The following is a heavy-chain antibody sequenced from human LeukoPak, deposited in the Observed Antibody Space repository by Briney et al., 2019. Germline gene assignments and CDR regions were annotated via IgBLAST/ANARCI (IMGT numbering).Heavy chain of an antibody. CDR1: GGSFSDSY. D-gene: IGHD4-23*01. V-gene: IGHV4-34*01. CDR3: ARGSNSVAY. CDR2: INHDGST. J-gene: IGHJ4*02. Sequence: KSSETLSLTCAVYGGSFSDSYWSWIRQPPGEGLEWIGEINHDGSTNYNPSLKSRVTISVDTSKSQFSLNLSSVTAADTAVYYCARGSNSVAYWGQGTLVTVSS.